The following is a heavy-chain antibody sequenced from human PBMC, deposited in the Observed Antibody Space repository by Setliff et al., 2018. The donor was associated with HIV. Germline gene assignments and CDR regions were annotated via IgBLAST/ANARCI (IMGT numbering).Heavy chain of an antibody. CDR1: GYTFTSYG. J-gene: IGHJ4*02. Sequence: GASVKVSCKASGYTFTSYGISWVRQAPGQGLEWMGWISAYNGNTNYAQKLQGRVTMTTDTSTSTAYMELSSLRSDDTAVYYCARNTYYYDSSGSGGYYFDYWGQGTLVTVSS. CDR2: ISAYNGNT. CDR3: ARNTYYYDSSGSGGYYFDY. V-gene: IGHV1-18*01. D-gene: IGHD3-22*01.